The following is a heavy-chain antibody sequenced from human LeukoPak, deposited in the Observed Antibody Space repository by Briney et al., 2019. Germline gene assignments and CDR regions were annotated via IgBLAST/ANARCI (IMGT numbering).Heavy chain of an antibody. Sequence: PGGSLRLSCAASGFTVSSNYMSWLRQPPGKGLEWVSLISSVGSTYYADSVKGRFTISRDNSKNTLYLQMNSLRAEDTAVYYCARDQYTSNWYVHHWGQGTLVTVS. CDR3: ARDQYTSNWYVHH. CDR1: GFTVSSNY. CDR2: ISSVGST. J-gene: IGHJ1*01. D-gene: IGHD4-11*01. V-gene: IGHV3-53*01.